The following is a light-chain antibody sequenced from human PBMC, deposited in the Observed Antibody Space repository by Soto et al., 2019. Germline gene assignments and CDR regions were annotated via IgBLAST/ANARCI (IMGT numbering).Light chain of an antibody. Sequence: QSALTQPASVSGSPGPAITISCTGTSSDVGDYNSVSWYQQHPGKAPKLMIYGVSNRPSGVSNRFSGSKSGNTASLTISGLQAEDEADYYCSSSTGSPVIFGGGTKLTVL. V-gene: IGLV2-14*03. CDR2: GVS. CDR3: SSSTGSPVI. CDR1: SSDVGDYNS. J-gene: IGLJ2*01.